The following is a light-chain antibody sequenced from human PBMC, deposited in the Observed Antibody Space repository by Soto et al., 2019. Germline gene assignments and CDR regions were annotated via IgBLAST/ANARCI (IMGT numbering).Light chain of an antibody. CDR2: KAS. Sequence: DLQMTQSPSTLSASVGDRVTITCRASQSISSWLAWYQQKPGKAPKLLIYKASSLKSGVPSRFTGSGSGKEFTLTIRSLHPDDLATYYGQQYNSYPWTFGQGTKVEIK. V-gene: IGKV1-5*03. CDR1: QSISSW. J-gene: IGKJ1*01. CDR3: QQYNSYPWT.